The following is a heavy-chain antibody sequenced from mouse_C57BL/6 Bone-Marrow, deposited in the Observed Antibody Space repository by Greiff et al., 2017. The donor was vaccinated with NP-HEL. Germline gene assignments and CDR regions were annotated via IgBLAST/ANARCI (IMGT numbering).Heavy chain of an antibody. CDR1: GFSLTSYG. Sequence: QVQLQQSGPGLVQPSQSLSITCTVSGFSLTSYGVHWVRQSPGKGLEWLGVIWRGGSTDYNAAFVSRLSITKDNSKSQVFFKMNSLQADDTAIYYCARWYFDVWGTGTTVTVSS. V-gene: IGHV2-5*01. J-gene: IGHJ1*03. CDR2: IWRGGST. CDR3: ARWYFDV.